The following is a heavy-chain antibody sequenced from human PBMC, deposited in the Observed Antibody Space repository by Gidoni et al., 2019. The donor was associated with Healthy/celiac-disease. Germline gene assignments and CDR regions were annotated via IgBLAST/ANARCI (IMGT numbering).Heavy chain of an antibody. CDR1: AFTFSSYS. Sequence: EVQLVESGGGLVKPGGSLRLSCPSSAFTFSSYSMNWVRQAPGKGLEWVSSISSSSSYIYYADSVKGRFNISRDNAKNSLYLQMNSLRAEDTAVYYCARAGGDDSGSFDYWGQGTLVTVSS. CDR3: ARAGGDDSGSFDY. CDR2: ISSSSSYI. J-gene: IGHJ4*02. D-gene: IGHD1-26*01. V-gene: IGHV3-21*01.